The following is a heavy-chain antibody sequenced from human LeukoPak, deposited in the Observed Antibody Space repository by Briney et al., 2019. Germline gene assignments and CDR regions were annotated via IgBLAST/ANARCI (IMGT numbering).Heavy chain of an antibody. V-gene: IGHV3-9*01. CDR1: GFTFDDYA. CDR2: ISWNSGSI. CDR3: TKDVMYYDFWSGYYH. Sequence: GGSLRLSCAASGFTFDDYAMHWVRQAPGKGLEWVAGISWNSGSIGYADSVKGRFTISRDNAKNSLYLQMNSVRTEDTAFYYCTKDVMYYDFWSGYYHWGQGTLVTVSS. D-gene: IGHD3-3*01. J-gene: IGHJ4*02.